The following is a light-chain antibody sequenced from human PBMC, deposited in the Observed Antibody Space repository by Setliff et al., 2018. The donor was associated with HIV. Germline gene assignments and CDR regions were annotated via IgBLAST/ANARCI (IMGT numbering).Light chain of an antibody. CDR3: SSFTSSSTFV. V-gene: IGLV2-14*03. CDR2: EVT. J-gene: IGLJ1*01. Sequence: QSVLTQPASVSGSPGQSITISSTGTSGDVGGYNYVSWYQQHPGRVPKLMIYEVTHRPSGVSNRFSGSKSGYTASLTISGLQAEDEADYYCSSFTSSSTFVFGTGTKVTVL. CDR1: SGDVGGYNY.